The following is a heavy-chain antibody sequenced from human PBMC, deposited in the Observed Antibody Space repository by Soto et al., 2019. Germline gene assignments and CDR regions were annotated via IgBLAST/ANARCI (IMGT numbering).Heavy chain of an antibody. CDR1: GDSISRKY. Sequence: QVQLQESGPGLVKPSETLSLTCSVSGDSISRKYWSWLRQPAGGGLERIGRIYTTGATNYNSSLKIRVSMSVDTSKNQFSLRLTSVTAADTAVYFCAMTVIAPSPYLDHWGQGLLVTVSS. CDR2: IYTTGAT. CDR3: AMTVIAPSPYLDH. V-gene: IGHV4-4*07. J-gene: IGHJ4*02. D-gene: IGHD4-17*01.